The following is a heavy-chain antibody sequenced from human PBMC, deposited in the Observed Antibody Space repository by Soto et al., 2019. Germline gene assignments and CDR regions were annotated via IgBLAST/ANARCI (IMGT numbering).Heavy chain of an antibody. CDR1: GYSFTSYW. CDR3: ARHVVYCSSTSCHRSYYYYMDV. D-gene: IGHD2-2*01. CDR2: IYPGDSDT. V-gene: IGHV5-51*01. Sequence: GESLKISCKGSGYSFTSYWIGWVRQMPGKGLEWMGIIYPGDSDTRYSPSLQGQVTISADKSISTAYLQWSSLKASDTAMYYCARHVVYCSSTSCHRSYYYYMDVWGKGTTVTVSS. J-gene: IGHJ6*03.